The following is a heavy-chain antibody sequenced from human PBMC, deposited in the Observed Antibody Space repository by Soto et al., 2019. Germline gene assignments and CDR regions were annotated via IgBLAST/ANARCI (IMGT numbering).Heavy chain of an antibody. D-gene: IGHD6-13*01. V-gene: IGHV3-30-3*01. CDR2: ISYDGSNR. CDR3: ARDMLAAALNYYFDY. Sequence: GGSLRLSCVASGFTFGTYAVHWVRQAPDKGLEWVSIISYDGSNRYYSDSVKGRFTISRDNSKNTLYLQMNSLRAEDTAVYYCARDMLAAALNYYFDYWGQGTLVTVSS. J-gene: IGHJ4*02. CDR1: GFTFGTYA.